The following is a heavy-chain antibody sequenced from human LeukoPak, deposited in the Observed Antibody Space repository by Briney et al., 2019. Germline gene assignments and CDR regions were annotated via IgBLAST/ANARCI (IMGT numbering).Heavy chain of an antibody. CDR3: ARGLWFGELPPFDP. J-gene: IGHJ5*02. CDR2: IYSGGST. CDR1: GFTVSNTY. Sequence: GESLRLSCAASGFTVSNTYMSWVRQAPGKGPEWVSVIYSGGSTYYADSVKGRFTISRDNSKNTLYLRMNSLGAEDTAVYYCARGLWFGELPPFDPWGQGTLVTVSS. D-gene: IGHD3-10*01. V-gene: IGHV3-53*01.